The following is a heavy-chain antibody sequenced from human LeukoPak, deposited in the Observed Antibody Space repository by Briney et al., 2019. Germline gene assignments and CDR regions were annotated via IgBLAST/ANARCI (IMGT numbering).Heavy chain of an antibody. CDR1: GFTFSSFA. J-gene: IGHJ3*02. D-gene: IGHD3-3*01. CDR3: AKDGTYDFWSGYSI. V-gene: IGHV3-30-3*01. Sequence: GGSLRLSCAASGFTFSSFAFHWVRQAPGKGLEWVAVISYDGTNECYPDSVKGRFTISRDNSKNTLYLQMNSLRAEDTAVYYCAKDGTYDFWSGYSIWGQGTMVTVSS. CDR2: ISYDGTNE.